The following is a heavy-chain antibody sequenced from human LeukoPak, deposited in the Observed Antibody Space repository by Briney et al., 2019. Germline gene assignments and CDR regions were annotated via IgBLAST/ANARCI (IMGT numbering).Heavy chain of an antibody. Sequence: SETLSLTCTVSGGSISSGDYYWSWIRQPPGKGLEWIWYIYYSGSTYYNPSLKSRVTISVDTSKEELSLKLSSVTAADTAVYYCARAGYGDYGVALWGQGTLVTVSS. V-gene: IGHV4-30-4*01. CDR1: GGSISSGDYY. J-gene: IGHJ4*02. D-gene: IGHD4-17*01. CDR3: ARAGYGDYGVAL. CDR2: IYYSGST.